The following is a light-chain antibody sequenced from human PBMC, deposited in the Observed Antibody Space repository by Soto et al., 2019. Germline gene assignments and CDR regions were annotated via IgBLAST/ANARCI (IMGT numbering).Light chain of an antibody. CDR3: QSHDNGLSGSI. Sequence: QSVLTQPPSVSGAPGQWVTISCSGTTSNIGAGYDVHWYQLIPGTAPKLLIYSNVHQPAGVPDRFSGSRSGTSASLDITGLQAEDEADYYCQSHDNGLSGSIFGGGTKVTVL. CDR1: TSNIGAGYD. V-gene: IGLV1-40*01. CDR2: SNV. J-gene: IGLJ2*01.